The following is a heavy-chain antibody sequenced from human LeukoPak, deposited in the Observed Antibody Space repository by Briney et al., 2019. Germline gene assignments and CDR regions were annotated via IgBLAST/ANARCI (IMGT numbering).Heavy chain of an antibody. V-gene: IGHV1-69*13. J-gene: IGHJ4*02. CDR3: ARSVKVGATIGPFDY. Sequence: SVKVSCKASGGTFSSYAISWVRQAPGQGLEWMGGLIPIFGTANYAQKFQGRVTITADESTSTAYMELSSLRSEDTAVYYCARSVKVGATIGPFDYWGQGTLVTVSS. D-gene: IGHD1-26*01. CDR1: GGTFSSYA. CDR2: LIPIFGTA.